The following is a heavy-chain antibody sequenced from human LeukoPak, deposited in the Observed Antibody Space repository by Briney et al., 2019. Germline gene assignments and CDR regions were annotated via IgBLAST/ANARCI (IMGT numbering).Heavy chain of an antibody. J-gene: IGHJ6*02. Sequence: PGGSPRLSCAASGFTFDDYAMHWVRQAPGKGLEWVSGISWNSGSIGYADSVKGRFTISRDNAKNSLYLQMNSLRAEDTALYYCAKDIEAAGHYGMDVWGQGTTVTVSS. D-gene: IGHD6-13*01. CDR3: AKDIEAAGHYGMDV. CDR1: GFTFDDYA. V-gene: IGHV3-9*01. CDR2: ISWNSGSI.